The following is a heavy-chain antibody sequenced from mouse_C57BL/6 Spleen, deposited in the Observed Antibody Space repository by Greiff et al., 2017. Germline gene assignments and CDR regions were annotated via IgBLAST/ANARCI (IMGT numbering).Heavy chain of an antibody. J-gene: IGHJ2*01. V-gene: IGHV1-64*01. CDR2: IHPNSGST. CDR3: ARTGDYYGIYSFDY. CDR1: GYTFTSYW. Sequence: QVQLQQPGAELVKPGASVKLSCKASGYTFTSYWMHWVKQRPGQGLEWIGMIHPNSGSTNYNEKFKSKATLTVDKPSRTAYVHIRSLTSTDSAVYYCARTGDYYGIYSFDYWGQGTTLTVSS. D-gene: IGHD1-1*01.